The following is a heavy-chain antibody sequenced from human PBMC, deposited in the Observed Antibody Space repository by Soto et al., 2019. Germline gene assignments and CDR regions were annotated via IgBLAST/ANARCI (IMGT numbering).Heavy chain of an antibody. D-gene: IGHD1-26*01. CDR2: IIPILGIA. CDR3: ARGFGGGSYYYYYYGMDV. V-gene: IGHV1-69*02. CDR1: GGTFSSYT. Sequence: SVKVSCKASGGTFSSYTISWVRQAPGQGLEWMGRIIPILGIANYAQKFQGRVTITADKSTSTAYMELSSLRSEDTAVYYCARGFGGGSYYYYYYGMDVWGQGTTVTVSS. J-gene: IGHJ6*02.